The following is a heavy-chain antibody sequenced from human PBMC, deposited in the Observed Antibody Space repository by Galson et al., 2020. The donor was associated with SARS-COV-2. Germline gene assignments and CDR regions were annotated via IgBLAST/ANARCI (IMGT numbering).Heavy chain of an antibody. CDR3: ARAYGGATTHFDY. D-gene: IGHD1-26*01. CDR1: GGSISSSSYY. CDR2: IYYSGST. J-gene: IGHJ4*02. Sequence: SETLSLTCTVSGGSISSSSYYWGWIRQPPGKGLEWIGSIYYSGSTYYNPSLKSRVTISVDTSKNQFSLKLSSVTAADTAVYYCARAYGGATTHFDYWGQGTLVTVSS. V-gene: IGHV4-39*07.